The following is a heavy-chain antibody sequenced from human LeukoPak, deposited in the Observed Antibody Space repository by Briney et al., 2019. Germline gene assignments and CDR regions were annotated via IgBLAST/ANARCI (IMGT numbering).Heavy chain of an antibody. D-gene: IGHD2-15*01. J-gene: IGHJ6*03. Sequence: GGSLRLSCAASGFTFSSYGMSWVRQAPGKGLEWISVISGGSSGSTYYADSVTGRFTVSRDNSKNTVDVQMNSLRAEDTAVYYCTKESGRCWCSGGSCYSCYYYYYMDVWGKGTTVTVSS. CDR1: GFTFSSYG. V-gene: IGHV3-23*01. CDR3: TKESGRCWCSGGSCYSCYYYYYMDV. CDR2: ISGGSSGST.